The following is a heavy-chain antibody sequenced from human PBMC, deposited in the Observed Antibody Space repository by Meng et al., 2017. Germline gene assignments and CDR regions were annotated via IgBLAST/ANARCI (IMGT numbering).Heavy chain of an antibody. D-gene: IGHD4-17*01. CDR2: INHSGST. J-gene: IGHJ4*02. Sequence: HVQRQQSGAGQFQTSETLSLTCAVYGGSFSGYYWSWIRQPPGKGLELIGEINHSGSTHYNPSLKSRVTMSLDTSKNQFSLRLSSVTAADTAVYYCARSHSVTIVAFDYWGQGTLVTVSS. V-gene: IGHV4-34*01. CDR1: GGSFSGYY. CDR3: ARSHSVTIVAFDY.